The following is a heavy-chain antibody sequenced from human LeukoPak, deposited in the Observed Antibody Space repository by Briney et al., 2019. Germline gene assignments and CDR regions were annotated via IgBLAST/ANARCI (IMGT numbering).Heavy chain of an antibody. Sequence: LGGSLRLSCAASGFTFSTYWMSWVRQAPGKGLEWVANIKQDGSEQYYVDSVEGRFTISRDNAKNSLYLQMNTLRPEDTAVYYCARERQNKDFWSGGDYWGQGTLVTASS. J-gene: IGHJ4*02. V-gene: IGHV3-7*01. D-gene: IGHD3-3*01. CDR1: GFTFSTYW. CDR2: IKQDGSEQ. CDR3: ARERQNKDFWSGGDY.